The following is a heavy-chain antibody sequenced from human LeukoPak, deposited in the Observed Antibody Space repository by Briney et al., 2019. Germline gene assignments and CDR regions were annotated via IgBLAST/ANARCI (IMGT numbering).Heavy chain of an antibody. D-gene: IGHD3-16*01. V-gene: IGHV4-34*01. CDR2: VNHSGST. CDR3: ARGRSLGY. J-gene: IGHJ4*02. Sequence: SETLSLPCAVYGGSFSGYYWSWIRQPPGKGLEWIGEVNHSGSTNYNPSLKSRVTISVDTSKNQFSLKLSSVTAADTAVYYCARGRSLGYWGQGTRVTVSS. CDR1: GGSFSGYY.